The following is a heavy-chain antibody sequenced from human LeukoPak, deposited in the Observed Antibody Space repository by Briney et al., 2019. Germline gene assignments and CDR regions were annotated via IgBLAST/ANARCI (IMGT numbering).Heavy chain of an antibody. CDR1: GFTFSRHG. CDR2: IYSDNT. J-gene: IGHJ4*02. D-gene: IGHD4/OR15-4a*01. V-gene: IGHV3-53*01. Sequence: GGTLRLSCAAFGFTFSRHGMNWVRQAPGKGLEWVSFIYSDNTHYSDSVKGRFTISRDNSKNTLYLQMNSLRAEDTAVYYCARRAGAYSHPYDYWGQGTLVTVSS. CDR3: ARRAGAYSHPYDY.